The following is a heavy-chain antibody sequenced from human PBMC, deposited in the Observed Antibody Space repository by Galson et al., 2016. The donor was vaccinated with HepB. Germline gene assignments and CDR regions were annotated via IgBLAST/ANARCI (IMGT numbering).Heavy chain of an antibody. Sequence: SLRLSCAASGFIFSTHNMNWVRQAPGQGLEWVSYIESTGSPIYYADSVQGRFTISRDNAKNSLDLQMNSLRDEDTAVYYCASDGGLGLHFDSWGQGTLVTVSS. D-gene: IGHD2-15*01. CDR3: ASDGGLGLHFDS. V-gene: IGHV3-48*02. J-gene: IGHJ4*02. CDR2: IESTGSPI. CDR1: GFIFSTHN.